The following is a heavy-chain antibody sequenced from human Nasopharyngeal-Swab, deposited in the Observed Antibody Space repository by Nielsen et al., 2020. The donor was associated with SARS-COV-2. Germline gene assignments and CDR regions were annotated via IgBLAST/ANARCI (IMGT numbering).Heavy chain of an antibody. V-gene: IGHV4-39*01. CDR2: IYYSGST. J-gene: IGHJ6*03. Sequence: WIRQPLGKGLEWIGSIYYSGSTYYNPSLKSRVTISVDTSKNQFSLKLSSVTAADTAVYYCAKSPPRGWGYYYYMDVWGKGTTVTVSS. D-gene: IGHD6-19*01. CDR3: AKSPPRGWGYYYYMDV.